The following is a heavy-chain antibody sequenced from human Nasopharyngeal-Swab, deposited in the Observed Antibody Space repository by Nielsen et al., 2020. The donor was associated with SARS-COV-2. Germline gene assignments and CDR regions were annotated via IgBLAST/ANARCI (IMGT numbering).Heavy chain of an antibody. Sequence: GESLKISCAASGFTFSSYWMHWVRQAPGKGLVWVSRINSDGSSTNYADSVKGRFTISRDNAKKTLYLQMNSLRAEDTAVYYCARYSSSWGFFDFWGQGTLVTFSS. CDR3: ARYSSSWGFFDF. D-gene: IGHD6-13*01. CDR1: GFTFSSYW. J-gene: IGHJ4*02. CDR2: INSDGSST. V-gene: IGHV3-74*01.